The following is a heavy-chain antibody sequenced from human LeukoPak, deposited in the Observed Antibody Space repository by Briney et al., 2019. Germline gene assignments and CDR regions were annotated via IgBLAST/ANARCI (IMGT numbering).Heavy chain of an antibody. CDR1: GYTFTSYG. J-gene: IGHJ4*02. Sequence: ASVKVSCKASGYTFTSYGISWVRQAPGQGLEWMGWISAYNGNTNYAQKLQGRVTMTTDTSTSTAYMELRSLRSDDTAVYYCARDYGAPVVTATDYWGQGTLVTVSS. D-gene: IGHD2-21*02. CDR3: ARDYGAPVVTATDY. V-gene: IGHV1-18*01. CDR2: ISAYNGNT.